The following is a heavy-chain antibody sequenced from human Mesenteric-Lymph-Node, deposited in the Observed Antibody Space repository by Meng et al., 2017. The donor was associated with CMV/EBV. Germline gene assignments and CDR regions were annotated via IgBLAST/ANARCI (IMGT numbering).Heavy chain of an antibody. V-gene: IGHV4-34*01. CDR2: INHSGST. Sequence: QVPQGGRGLLKPAETLSVKCAVYGGSFSGYYWNWIRQSPEKGLEWIGEINHSGSTTYNPSFTSRIIISVDTSTNQISLNMSSVTAADTAVYYCARGSSYDILTGYFDYWGQGALVTVSS. CDR1: GGSFSGYY. J-gene: IGHJ4*02. CDR3: ARGSSYDILTGYFDY. D-gene: IGHD3-9*01.